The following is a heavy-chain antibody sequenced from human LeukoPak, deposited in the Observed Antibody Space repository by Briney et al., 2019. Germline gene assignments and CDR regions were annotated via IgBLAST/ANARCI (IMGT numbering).Heavy chain of an antibody. D-gene: IGHD3-22*01. V-gene: IGHV4-34*01. CDR2: INHSGST. Sequence: SETLSLTCAVYGGSFSGYYWSWIRQPPGKGLEWIGEINHSGSTNYNPSLKSRVTISIDTSKNQFSLKLSSVTAADTAVYYCASPYYYDSSGYSKDYFDYWGQGTLVTVSS. CDR3: ASPYYYDSSGYSKDYFDY. J-gene: IGHJ4*02. CDR1: GGSFSGYY.